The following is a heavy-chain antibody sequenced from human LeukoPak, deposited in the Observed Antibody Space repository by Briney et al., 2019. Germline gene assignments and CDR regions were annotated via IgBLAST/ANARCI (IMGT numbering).Heavy chain of an antibody. CDR2: ISAYNGNT. CDR1: GYTFTSYG. CDR3: ARAGVTMIVVGAYYYYYGMDV. D-gene: IGHD3-22*01. J-gene: IGHJ6*02. V-gene: IGHV1-18*01. Sequence: ASVKVSCKASGYTFTSYGISWVRQAPGQGLEWMGWISAYNGNTNYAQKLQGRVTMTTDTSTSTAYMELRSLRSDDTAVYYCARAGVTMIVVGAYYYYYGMDVWGQGTTVTVSS.